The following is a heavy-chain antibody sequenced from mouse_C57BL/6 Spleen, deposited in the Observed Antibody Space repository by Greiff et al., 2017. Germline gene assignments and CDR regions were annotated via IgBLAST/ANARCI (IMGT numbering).Heavy chain of an antibody. CDR2: INPSTGGT. CDR1: GYSFTGYY. V-gene: IGHV1-42*01. Sequence: VQLQQSGPELVKPGASVKISCKASGYSFTGYYMNWVKQSPEKSLEWIGEINPSTGGTTYNQKFKAKATLAVDKSSSTAYMQLKSLTSEDSAVYYCARSSSGDVDYWGQGTTLTVSS. CDR3: ARSSSGDVDY. D-gene: IGHD3-2*02. J-gene: IGHJ2*01.